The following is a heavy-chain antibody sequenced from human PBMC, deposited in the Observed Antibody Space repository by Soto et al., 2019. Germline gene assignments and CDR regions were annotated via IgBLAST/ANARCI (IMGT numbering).Heavy chain of an antibody. CDR3: ARLSYLGAFDI. Sequence: PSETLSLTCTVSGGSISSGAYYWTWLRQHPGKGLEWLGYIYYSGSTYYNPSLKSRVTISLDTSKTQFSLKLSSVTAADTAVYYCARLSYLGAFDIWGQGTMVTVSS. V-gene: IGHV4-31*03. J-gene: IGHJ3*02. CDR1: GGSISSGAYY. CDR2: IYYSGST.